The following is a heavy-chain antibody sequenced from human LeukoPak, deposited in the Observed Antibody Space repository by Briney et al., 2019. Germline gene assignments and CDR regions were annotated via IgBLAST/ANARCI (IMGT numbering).Heavy chain of an antibody. V-gene: IGHV1-2*02. CDR3: ARDIVVVPAAMPEDWFDP. CDR1: GYTFTGYY. Sequence: GASVKVPCKASGYTFTGYYMHWVRQAPGQGLEWMGWINPNSGGTNYAQKFQGRVTMTRDTSISTAYMELSRLRSDDTAVYYCARDIVVVPAAMPEDWFDPWGQGTLVTVSS. J-gene: IGHJ5*02. D-gene: IGHD2-2*01. CDR2: INPNSGGT.